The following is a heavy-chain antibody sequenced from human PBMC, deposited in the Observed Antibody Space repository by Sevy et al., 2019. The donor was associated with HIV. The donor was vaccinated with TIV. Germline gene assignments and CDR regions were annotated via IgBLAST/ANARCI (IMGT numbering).Heavy chain of an antibody. CDR2: IYNNIGST. CDR3: ARGAVVIGTAATPVLDF. V-gene: IGHV4-59*08. Sequence: SETLARTCSVSDDSINSYYWSWIRQPPGKGLEWIGYIYNNIGSTSYNPSLTSRVTISVDTSKNQFSLKLASVTAADTAVYYCARGAVVIGTAATPVLDFWGQGSLVTFSS. CDR1: DDSINSYY. J-gene: IGHJ4*02. D-gene: IGHD2-2*01.